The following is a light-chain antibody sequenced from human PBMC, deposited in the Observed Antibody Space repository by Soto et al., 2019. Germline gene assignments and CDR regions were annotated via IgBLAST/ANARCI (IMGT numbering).Light chain of an antibody. CDR3: QQYGSSPLIT. Sequence: EIVLTQSPGTLSLSPGERATLSCRASQSVSSSYLAWYQQKPGQAPRLLIYCASSRATGIPDRFSGSVSGTDVTLTISRLEPEDFAVYYCQQYGSSPLITFGQGTRLEIK. V-gene: IGKV3-20*01. CDR2: CAS. CDR1: QSVSSSY. J-gene: IGKJ5*01.